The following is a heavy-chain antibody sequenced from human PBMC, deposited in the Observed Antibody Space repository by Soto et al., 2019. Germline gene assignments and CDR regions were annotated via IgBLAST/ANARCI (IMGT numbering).Heavy chain of an antibody. CDR2: ITSDTNTI. CDR3: ARSVEGHFDY. J-gene: IGHJ4*02. Sequence: EGQLVESGGGLVQPGGSLRLSCAASGFPFSIYSMNWVRQAPGKGLEWSSYITSDTNTIKYADSVKGRFTISRDNAKNLVYLQMNSLRDEDTAVYFCARSVEGHFDYWGQGTVVTVSS. D-gene: IGHD6-19*01. CDR1: GFPFSIYS. V-gene: IGHV3-48*02.